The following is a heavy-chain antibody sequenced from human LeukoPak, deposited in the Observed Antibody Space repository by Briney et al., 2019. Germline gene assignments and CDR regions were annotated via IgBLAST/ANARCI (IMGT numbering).Heavy chain of an antibody. CDR1: GGSISIYY. Sequence: PSETLSLTCTVSGGSISIYYWNWIRQPAGKRLEWIERIFTSGITNYNPSLKSRVTMSVDTSKNQFSLNLSSVAAADTAVYYCARESSGSYYNPQGYMDVWGKGTTVTVSS. CDR2: IFTSGIT. J-gene: IGHJ6*03. CDR3: ARESSGSYYNPQGYMDV. D-gene: IGHD3-10*01. V-gene: IGHV4-4*07.